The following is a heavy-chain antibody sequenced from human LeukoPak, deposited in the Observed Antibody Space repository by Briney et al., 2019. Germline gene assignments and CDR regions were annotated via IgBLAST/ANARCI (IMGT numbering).Heavy chain of an antibody. CDR2: IYISGST. J-gene: IGHJ4*02. CDR3: AREYYDSSGYFDY. D-gene: IGHD3-22*01. CDR1: GGSISSGSHY. V-gene: IGHV4-61*02. Sequence: SQTLSLTCTASGGSISSGSHYWSWIRQPAGKGLEWIGRIYISGSTNYNPSLKSRVTISVDTSKNQFSLKLSSVTAADTAVYYCAREYYDSSGYFDYWGQGTLVTVSS.